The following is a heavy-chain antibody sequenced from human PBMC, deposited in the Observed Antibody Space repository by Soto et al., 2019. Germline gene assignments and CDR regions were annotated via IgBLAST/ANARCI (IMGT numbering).Heavy chain of an antibody. CDR3: ARVIWSGQQTSDL. J-gene: IGHJ5*02. Sequence: EVQVVESGGGLVQPGGSLRLSCAASGFTFSSNSMNWVRQAPGKGLEWISYISSSSSTIYADSVKGRFTISRDHAKNSLYLQMNSLRDEDPAVYYCARVIWSGQQTSDLWGQGTLVTVSS. V-gene: IGHV3-48*02. D-gene: IGHD3-3*01. CDR2: ISSSSSTI. CDR1: GFTFSSNS.